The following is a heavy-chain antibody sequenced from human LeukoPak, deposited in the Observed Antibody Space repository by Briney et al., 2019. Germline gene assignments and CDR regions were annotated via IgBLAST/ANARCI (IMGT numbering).Heavy chain of an antibody. J-gene: IGHJ4*02. CDR1: GFTFSSYG. CDR3: ARGGIAVAGTGFDY. D-gene: IGHD6-19*01. Sequence: GGSLRLSCAVSGFTFSSYGMSWVRHAPGKGLEWVSAISGSGGSTYYADSVKGRFTISRDNAKNSLYLQMNSLRAEDTAVYYCARGGIAVAGTGFDYWGQGTLVTVSS. V-gene: IGHV3-23*01. CDR2: ISGSGGST.